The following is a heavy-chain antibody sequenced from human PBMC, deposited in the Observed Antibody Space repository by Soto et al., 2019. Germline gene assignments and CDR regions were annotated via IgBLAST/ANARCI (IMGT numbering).Heavy chain of an antibody. Sequence: GGSLRLSCAASGFTFSSYGMHWVRQAPGKGLEWVAVISYDGSNKYYADSVKGRFTISRDNSKNTLYLQMSSPRAEDTAVYYCAKDGYCSGGSCYSVPVFDYWGQGT. D-gene: IGHD2-15*01. V-gene: IGHV3-30*18. CDR2: ISYDGSNK. J-gene: IGHJ4*02. CDR3: AKDGYCSGGSCYSVPVFDY. CDR1: GFTFSSYG.